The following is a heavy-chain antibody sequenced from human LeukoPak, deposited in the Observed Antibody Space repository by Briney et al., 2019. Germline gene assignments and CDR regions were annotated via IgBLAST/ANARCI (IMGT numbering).Heavy chain of an antibody. CDR2: IIPIFGTA. V-gene: IGHV1-69*05. CDR1: GGTFSSYA. D-gene: IGHD5-18*01. Sequence: SSVKVSCKASGGTFSSYAISWVRQAPGQGLEWMGRIIPIFGTANYAQKFQGRVTITTDESTSTAYMELSSLRSEDTAVYYCARGGLLYSYGYDYWGQGTLVTVSS. J-gene: IGHJ4*02. CDR3: ARGGLLYSYGYDY.